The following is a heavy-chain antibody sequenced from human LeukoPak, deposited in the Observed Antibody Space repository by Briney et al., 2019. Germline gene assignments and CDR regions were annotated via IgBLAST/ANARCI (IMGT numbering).Heavy chain of an antibody. CDR2: INHSGST. J-gene: IGHJ5*02. Sequence: PSETLSLTCAVYGGSFSGYYWSWIRQPPGKGLEWIGEINHSGSTNYNPSLKSRVTISVDTSKNQFSLKLCSVTAADTAVYYCARGDCSSTSCPYNWFDPWGQGTLVTVSS. D-gene: IGHD2-2*01. CDR1: GGSFSGYY. CDR3: ARGDCSSTSCPYNWFDP. V-gene: IGHV4-34*01.